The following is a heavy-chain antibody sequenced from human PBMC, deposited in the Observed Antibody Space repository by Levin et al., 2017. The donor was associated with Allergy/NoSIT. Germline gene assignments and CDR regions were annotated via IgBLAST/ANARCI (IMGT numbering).Heavy chain of an antibody. D-gene: IGHD1-26*01. J-gene: IGHJ4*02. CDR3: ARTPEWELPPLAVDY. V-gene: IGHV3-48*03. CDR2: ISSSGSTI. CDR1: GFTFSSYE. Sequence: GGSLRLSCAASGFTFSSYEMNWVRQAPGKGLEWVSYISSSGSTIYYADSVKGRFTISRDNAKNSLYLQMNSLRAEDTAVYYCARTPEWELPPLAVDYWGQGTLVTVSS.